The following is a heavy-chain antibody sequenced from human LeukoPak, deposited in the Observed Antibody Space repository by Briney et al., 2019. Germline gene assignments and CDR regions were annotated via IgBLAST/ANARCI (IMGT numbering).Heavy chain of an antibody. CDR3: ARASVTYYYYYYMDV. CDR2: IHYSGST. V-gene: IGHV4-61*01. J-gene: IGHJ6*03. CDR1: GGSISSGNYY. D-gene: IGHD4-11*01. Sequence: SETLSLTCTVSGGSISSGNYYWTWIRQPPGKGLEWIGYIHYSGSTNYNPSLKSRVTISVDTSKNQFSLKLSSVTAADTAVYYCARASVTYYYYYYMDVWGKGTTVTVSS.